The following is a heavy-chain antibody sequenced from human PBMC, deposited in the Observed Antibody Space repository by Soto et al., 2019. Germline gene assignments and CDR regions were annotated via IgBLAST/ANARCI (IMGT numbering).Heavy chain of an antibody. V-gene: IGHV3-23*01. CDR1: GFTFSSYA. Sequence: HPGGSLRLSCAASGFTFSSYAMSWVRQAPGKGLEWVSAIVDSGGSTYYADSVKGRFTISRDNSKNTLYLQMNSLRAEDTAVYYCAKRNYYDYDAFDIWGQGTMVTASS. J-gene: IGHJ3*02. CDR2: IVDSGGST. CDR3: AKRNYYDYDAFDI. D-gene: IGHD3-22*01.